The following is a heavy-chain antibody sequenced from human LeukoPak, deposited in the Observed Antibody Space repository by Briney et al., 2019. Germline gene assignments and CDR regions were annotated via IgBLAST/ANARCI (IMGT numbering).Heavy chain of an antibody. CDR3: AKTSDQLLYSKFDF. CDR2: IQYDGSYK. D-gene: IGHD2/OR15-2a*01. CDR1: GFTFSFYG. J-gene: IGHJ4*02. Sequence: PGESLRLSCATSGFTFSFYGMHWVRQAPGKGLEWVAFIQYDGSYKFYADSLQGRFSISRDNSKNTLFLQMNSLRAEDTAVYYCAKTSDQLLYSKFDFWGQGTLVTVSS. V-gene: IGHV3-30*02.